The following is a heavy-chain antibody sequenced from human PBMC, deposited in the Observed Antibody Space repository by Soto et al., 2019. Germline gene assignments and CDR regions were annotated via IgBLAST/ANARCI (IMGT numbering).Heavy chain of an antibody. V-gene: IGHV4-59*06. Sequence: SETLSLTCTVSGGSISSYYWSWIRQPPGKGLEWIGYIYYSGSTYYNPSLKSRVTISVDTSKNQFSLKLSSVTAADTAVYYCAREGVEMATPGLGGWFDPWGQGTLVTVSS. J-gene: IGHJ5*02. CDR2: IYYSGST. CDR1: GGSISSYY. D-gene: IGHD5-12*01. CDR3: AREGVEMATPGLGGWFDP.